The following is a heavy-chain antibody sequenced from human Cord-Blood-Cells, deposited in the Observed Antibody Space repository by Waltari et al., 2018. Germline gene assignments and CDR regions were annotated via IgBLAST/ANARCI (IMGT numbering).Heavy chain of an antibody. D-gene: IGHD3-9*01. CDR3: ARSPYDSLTGYYRFFDY. V-gene: IGHV1-8*03. J-gene: IGHJ4*02. CDR1: GYTFTSYD. Sequence: QVQLVQSGAEVKKPGASVKVSCKASGYTFTSYDINWVRQATGQGLEWMGWMSPNSGNTGYAQKFQGIVTITRNTFISTAYMELSSLRSEDTAVYYCARSPYDSLTGYYRFFDYWGQGTLVTVSS. CDR2: MSPNSGNT.